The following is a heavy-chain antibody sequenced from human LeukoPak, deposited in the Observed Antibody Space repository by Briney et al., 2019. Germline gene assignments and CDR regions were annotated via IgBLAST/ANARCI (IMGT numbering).Heavy chain of an antibody. D-gene: IGHD1-1*01. CDR3: ARHDPHGNDAFDI. CDR1: GFTFSSYS. V-gene: IGHV3-21*04. J-gene: IGHJ3*02. Sequence: PGGSLRLSCAASGFTFSSYSMNWVRQAPGKGLEWVSSISSSSSYIYYADSVKGRFTISRDNAKNTLYLQMNSLRAEDTAVYYCARHDPHGNDAFDIWGQGTMVTVSS. CDR2: ISSSSSYI.